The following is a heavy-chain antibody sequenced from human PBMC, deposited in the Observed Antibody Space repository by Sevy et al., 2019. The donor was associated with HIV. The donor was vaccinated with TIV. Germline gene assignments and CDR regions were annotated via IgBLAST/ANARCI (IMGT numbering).Heavy chain of an antibody. Sequence: ASVKVSFKVSGYTLSELSMHWVRQPPGKGLEWMGRFDPDDGETIYAQRFQGRVTMTEDTSADTAYMELSSLRSEDMAMYYCATAREYYSDNSGYLDYWGQGTPVTVSS. CDR1: GYTLSELS. CDR2: FDPDDGET. D-gene: IGHD3-22*01. V-gene: IGHV1-24*01. CDR3: ATAREYYSDNSGYLDY. J-gene: IGHJ4*02.